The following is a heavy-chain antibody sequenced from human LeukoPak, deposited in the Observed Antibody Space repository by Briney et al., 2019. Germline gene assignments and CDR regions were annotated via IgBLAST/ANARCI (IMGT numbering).Heavy chain of an antibody. CDR1: GGTFSSYA. D-gene: IGHD3-22*01. Sequence: GASVKVSCKASGGTFSSYAISWVGQAAGQGLEWMGRIIPIFGIANNAQKFQSRVTITADKSTSTAYMELSSLRSEDTAVYYCARDIYYDSSGYSISFDPWGQGTLVTVSS. CDR3: ARDIYYDSSGYSISFDP. CDR2: IIPIFGIA. J-gene: IGHJ5*02. V-gene: IGHV1-69*04.